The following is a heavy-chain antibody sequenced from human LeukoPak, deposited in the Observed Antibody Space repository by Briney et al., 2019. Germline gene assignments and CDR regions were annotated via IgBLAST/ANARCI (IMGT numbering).Heavy chain of an antibody. J-gene: IGHJ4*02. CDR3: ARGGPIAVAGTFFDY. CDR2: ISSSSSYI. D-gene: IGHD6-19*01. V-gene: IGHV3-21*01. Sequence: GGSLRLSCAASGFTFSSYSMNWVRQAPGKGLEWVSSISSSSSYIYYADSVKGRFTISRDNAKNSLYLQMNSLRAEDTAVYYCARGGPIAVAGTFFDYGGEGTLVTVSS. CDR1: GFTFSSYS.